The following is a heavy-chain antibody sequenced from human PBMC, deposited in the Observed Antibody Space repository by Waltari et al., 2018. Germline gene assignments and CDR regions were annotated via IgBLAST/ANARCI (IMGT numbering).Heavy chain of an antibody. CDR1: GFTFSSYW. CDR3: ARDRRGGMPVRAFDI. J-gene: IGHJ3*02. CDR2: IKQDGSEK. D-gene: IGHD2-2*01. Sequence: EVQLVESGGGLVQPGGSLRLSCAASGFTFSSYWMSWVRQAPGKGLEWVANIKQDGSEKYDVDSVKGRFTISRDNAKNSLYLQMNSLRAEDTAVYYCARDRRGGMPVRAFDIWGQGTMVTVSS. V-gene: IGHV3-7*01.